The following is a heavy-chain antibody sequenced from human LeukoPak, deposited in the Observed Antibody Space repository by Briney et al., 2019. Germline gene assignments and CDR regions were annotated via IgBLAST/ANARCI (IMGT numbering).Heavy chain of an antibody. CDR3: AAGARRTSGLDY. J-gene: IGHJ4*02. D-gene: IGHD6-25*01. CDR1: GFTVSSIY. CDR2: LYSGDAA. V-gene: IGHV3-53*01. Sequence: PGRSLRLSCAASGFTVSSIYMSCGRQAPGKGLECGSVLYSGDAAYYAASVKGRFSIARDNSKNTLYLQMNSLTAEDTAVYYCAAGARRTSGLDYWGQGTLVTVSS.